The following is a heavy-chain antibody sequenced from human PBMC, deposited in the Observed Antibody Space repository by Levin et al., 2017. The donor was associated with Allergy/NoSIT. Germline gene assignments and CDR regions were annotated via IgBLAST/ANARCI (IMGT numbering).Heavy chain of an antibody. V-gene: IGHV3-23*01. J-gene: IGHJ5*02. CDR2: IIGNSNRA. D-gene: IGHD3-10*01. Sequence: PGESLKISCAGSGFTFSYYAMSWVRQAPGKGLEWVSAIIGNSNRAFYADSVKGRFTISRDNSKNTLYLQMDSLRAEDTAVYYCTRDATYSYYNWFDLWGQGTLVTVSS. CDR3: TRDATYSYYNWFDL. CDR1: GFTFSYYA.